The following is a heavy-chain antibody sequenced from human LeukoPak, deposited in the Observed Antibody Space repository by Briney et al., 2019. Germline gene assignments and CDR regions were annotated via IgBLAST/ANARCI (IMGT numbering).Heavy chain of an antibody. V-gene: IGHV3-30-3*01. CDR3: ARAVDHLFDP. D-gene: IGHD3-3*02. CDR1: GFTFSSYA. Sequence: PGGSLRLSCAASGFTFSSYAMHWVRQAPGKGLEWVAVISYDGSNKYYADSVKGRFTISRDNSKNTLYLQMNSLRAEDTAVYYCARAVDHLFDPWGQGTLVTVSP. J-gene: IGHJ5*02. CDR2: ISYDGSNK.